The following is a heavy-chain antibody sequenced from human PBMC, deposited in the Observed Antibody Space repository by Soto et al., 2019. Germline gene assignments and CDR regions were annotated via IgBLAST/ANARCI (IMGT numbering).Heavy chain of an antibody. Sequence: PGGSLRLSCAVSGFTFSNYVMHWVRQAPGKGLEYVSTISTYGDTTYYADSVKGRFTISRDNSKNTLYLQMSSLKAEDTAVYYCVKGTSMGIYAHFDYWGQGTLVTVSS. J-gene: IGHJ4*02. CDR3: VKGTSMGIYAHFDY. CDR1: GFTFSNYV. V-gene: IGHV3-64D*06. CDR2: ISTYGDTT. D-gene: IGHD3-16*01.